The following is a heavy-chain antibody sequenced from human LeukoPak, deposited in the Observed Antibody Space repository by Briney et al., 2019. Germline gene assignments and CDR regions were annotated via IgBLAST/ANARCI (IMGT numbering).Heavy chain of an antibody. Sequence: PSDTLSLTCTVSAGSVNSGSYYWGWIRQPPGKGLEWLGSIHHSGNTYYNASLKSRVTISVDTSKNQFFLKLSSVTAADGAVYYCARHEGSYYDKSGYTFDYWGQGTLVTVSS. J-gene: IGHJ4*02. V-gene: IGHV4-39*01. CDR1: AGSVNSGSYY. CDR3: ARHEGSYYDKSGYTFDY. D-gene: IGHD3-22*01. CDR2: IHHSGNT.